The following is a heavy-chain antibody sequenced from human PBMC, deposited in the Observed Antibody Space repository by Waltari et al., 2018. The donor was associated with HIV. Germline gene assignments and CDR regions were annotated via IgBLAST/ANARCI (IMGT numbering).Heavy chain of an antibody. J-gene: IGHJ4*02. CDR1: GFTFRSYG. D-gene: IGHD3-9*01. CDR3: AKDRQKIGYYDILTGYLDY. V-gene: IGHV3-30*18. CDR2: ISNYGSNK. Sequence: QVQLVESGGGVVQPRRSLRLSCSASGFTFRSYGMHWVRQAPGKGVGWVAVISNYGSNKYYADSVKGRFTISRDNSKNTLYLQMNSLRAEYTAVYYCAKDRQKIGYYDILTGYLDYWGQGTLVTVSS.